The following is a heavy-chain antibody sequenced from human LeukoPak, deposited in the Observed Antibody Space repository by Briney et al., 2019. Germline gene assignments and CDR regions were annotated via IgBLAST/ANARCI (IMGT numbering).Heavy chain of an antibody. V-gene: IGHV6-1*01. J-gene: IGHJ4*02. D-gene: IGHD2-15*01. Sequence: SQTLSLTCAISGDSVSSNSAAWNWIRQSPSRGLEWLGRTYYRSKWYNDYAVSVKSRITINPDTSKNQFSLQLNSVTPEDTAVYYCARDRGIGYCSGGSCYTTLEYYFDYWGQGTLVTVSS. CDR1: GDSVSSNSAA. CDR3: ARDRGIGYCSGGSCYTTLEYYFDY. CDR2: TYYRSKWYN.